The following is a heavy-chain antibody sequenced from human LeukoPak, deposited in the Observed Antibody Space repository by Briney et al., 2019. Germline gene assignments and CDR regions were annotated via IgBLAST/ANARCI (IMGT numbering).Heavy chain of an antibody. D-gene: IGHD4-23*01. CDR2: IYSSGST. CDR3: ARGGKATVVTT. Sequence: SETLSPPSTSPGASITGYYWSWFRQPAGKEREWIGRIYSSGSTNYNPSLKSRVSMSVDTSKNQFSLKLTSVTAADTAVYYCARGGKATVVTTWGQGILVTVSS. CDR1: GASITGYY. J-gene: IGHJ4*02. V-gene: IGHV4-4*07.